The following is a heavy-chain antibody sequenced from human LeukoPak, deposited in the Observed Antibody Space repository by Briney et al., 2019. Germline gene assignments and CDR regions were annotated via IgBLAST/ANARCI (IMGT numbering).Heavy chain of an antibody. V-gene: IGHV3-73*01. CDR3: TRWGGLWNYYYYMDV. J-gene: IGHJ6*03. CDR1: GFTFSGSA. Sequence: PGGSLRLSCAASGFTFSGSAMHWVRQASGKGLEWVGRIRSKANSYATAYAASVKGRFTISRDDSKNTAYLQMNSLKTEDTAVYYCTRWGGLWNYYYYMDVWGKGTTVTVSS. CDR2: IRSKANSYAT. D-gene: IGHD5-18*01.